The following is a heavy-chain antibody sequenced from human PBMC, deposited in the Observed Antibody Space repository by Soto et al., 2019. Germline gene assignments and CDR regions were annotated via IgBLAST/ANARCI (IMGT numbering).Heavy chain of an antibody. CDR2: IIPIFGTA. CDR1: GGTFSSYA. CDR3: ARDRGRNNWNDVEAFDI. Sequence: QVQLVQSGAEVKKPGSSVKVSCKASGGTFSSYAISWVRQAPGQGLEWMGGIIPIFGTANYAQKFQGRVTMTAXXSXSXXYMELSSLRSEDTAVYYCARDRGRNNWNDVEAFDIWGQGTMVTVSS. J-gene: IGHJ3*02. D-gene: IGHD1-20*01. V-gene: IGHV1-69*12.